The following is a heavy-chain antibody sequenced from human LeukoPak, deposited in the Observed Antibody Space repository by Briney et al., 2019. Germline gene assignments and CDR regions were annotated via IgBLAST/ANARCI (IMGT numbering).Heavy chain of an antibody. D-gene: IGHD3-22*01. J-gene: IGHJ4*02. CDR3: AREPLGGGYYLYYFDY. CDR2: IYHSGST. V-gene: IGHV4-38-2*02. Sequence: SETLSLTCTVSGYSISSGYYWGWIRQPPGKGLEWIGSIYHSGSTYYNPSLKSRVTISVDTSKNQFSLKLSSVTAADTAVYYCAREPLGGGYYLYYFDYWGQGTLVTVSS. CDR1: GYSISSGYY.